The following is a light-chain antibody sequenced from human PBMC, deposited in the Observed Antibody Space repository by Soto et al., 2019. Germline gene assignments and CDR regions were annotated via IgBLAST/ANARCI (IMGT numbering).Light chain of an antibody. CDR3: QTWGTDTYVI. J-gene: IGLJ2*01. Sequence: QSVLTQSPSASASLGASVKLTCTLSSGHSSYAIAWHQQLPEKGPRFLMKLNSDGSHSKGDGVPDRFSGYRSGAECYLTISSLQSEDEADYYCQTWGTDTYVIFGGGTKLTVL. CDR2: LNSDGSH. V-gene: IGLV4-69*01. CDR1: SGHSSYA.